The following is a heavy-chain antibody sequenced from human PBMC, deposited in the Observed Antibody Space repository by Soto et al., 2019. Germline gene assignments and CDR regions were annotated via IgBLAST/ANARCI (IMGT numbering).Heavy chain of an antibody. D-gene: IGHD3-10*01. CDR1: GYTFTSYY. Sequence: ASVKVSCKASGYTFTSYYMHWVRQAPGQGLEWTGIINPSGGSTSYAQKFQGRVTMTRDTSTSTVYMELSSLRSEDTAVYYCARDTVFYGSGSYQFDPWGQGTLVTVSS. CDR3: ARDTVFYGSGSYQFDP. CDR2: INPSGGST. V-gene: IGHV1-46*01. J-gene: IGHJ5*02.